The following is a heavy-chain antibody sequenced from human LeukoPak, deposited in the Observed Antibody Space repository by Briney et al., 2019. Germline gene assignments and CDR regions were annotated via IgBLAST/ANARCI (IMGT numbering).Heavy chain of an antibody. D-gene: IGHD6-6*01. J-gene: IGHJ4*02. CDR2: ISHTGST. CDR3: ARGDVAARLQT. V-gene: IGHV4-34*01. CDR1: GGPFSGCF. Sequence: SETLSLTCTVYGGPFSGCFWTWIRQPPGKGLEWIGEISHTGSTNYNPSLKSRVTISVDTSKNQFSLKLNSMTAADTAVYYCARGDVAARLQTWGQGTLVTVSS.